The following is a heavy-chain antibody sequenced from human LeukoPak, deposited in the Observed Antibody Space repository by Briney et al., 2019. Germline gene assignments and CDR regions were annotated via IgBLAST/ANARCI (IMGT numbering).Heavy chain of an antibody. J-gene: IGHJ4*02. CDR3: ARGSRDGYYND. CDR1: GYTFTSYY. CDR2: ISPSSGST. Sequence: PGASVKVSCTASGYTFTSYYMHWVRQAPGQGLEWMGIISPSSGSTTFAQNFQGRVTMTRDTSTSTVHMELSSLKSDDAAVYYCARGSRDGYYNDWGQGTLVTVSS. D-gene: IGHD5-24*01. V-gene: IGHV1-46*01.